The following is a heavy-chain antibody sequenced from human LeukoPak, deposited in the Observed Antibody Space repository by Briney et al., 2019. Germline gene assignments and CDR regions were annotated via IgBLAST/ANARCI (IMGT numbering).Heavy chain of an antibody. CDR3: ARPGIAVAGNFDY. D-gene: IGHD6-19*01. CDR1: GGSISSYY. V-gene: IGHV4-59*08. J-gene: IGHJ4*02. Sequence: PSETLSLTCTVSGGSISSYYWSWIRQPPGKGLEWIGYIYYSGSTNYNPSLKSRVTISIDTSKNQFSLKLSSVTAADTAVYYCARPGIAVAGNFDYWGQGTLVTVSS. CDR2: IYYSGST.